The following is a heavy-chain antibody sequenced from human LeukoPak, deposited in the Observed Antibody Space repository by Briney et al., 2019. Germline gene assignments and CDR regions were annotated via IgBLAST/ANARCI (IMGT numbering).Heavy chain of an antibody. J-gene: IGHJ4*02. CDR2: IYYSGST. CDR3: ARVGPRGPRYSSGWYGPYFDY. V-gene: IGHV4-59*01. Sequence: SETLSLTCTVSGGSISSYYWSWIRQPPGKGLEWIGYIYYSGSTNYNPSLKSRVIISVDTSKNQFSLKLSSVTAADTAVYYCARVGPRGPRYSSGWYGPYFDYWGQGTLVTVSS. D-gene: IGHD6-19*01. CDR1: GGSISSYY.